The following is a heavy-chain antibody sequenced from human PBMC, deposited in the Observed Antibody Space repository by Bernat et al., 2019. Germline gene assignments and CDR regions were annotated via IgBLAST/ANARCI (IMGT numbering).Heavy chain of an antibody. V-gene: IGHV3-64*01. CDR3: ATLGNLRYFGWRPTVPDAFDI. CDR2: ISSNGGST. D-gene: IGHD3-9*01. J-gene: IGHJ3*02. CDR1: GFTFSSYA. Sequence: EVQLVESGGGLVQPGGSLRLSCAASGFTFSSYAMHWVRQAPGKGLEYVSAISSNGGSTYYANSVKGRFTISRDNSKNTLYLQMGSLRAEDMAVYYCATLGNLRYFGWRPTVPDAFDIWGQGTMVTVSS.